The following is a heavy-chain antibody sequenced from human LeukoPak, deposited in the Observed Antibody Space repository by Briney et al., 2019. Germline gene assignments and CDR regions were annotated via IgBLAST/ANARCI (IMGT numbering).Heavy chain of an antibody. D-gene: IGHD6-13*01. Sequence: GGSLRLSCAASGFSFSSYWMTWVRQAPGKGLEWVANIKEDGSEQYYVESVKGRFTISRDNAKNSLYLQMNNLRVEDTAVYYRARDPGAAAHENWFDPWGQGAPVTVSS. CDR3: ARDPGAAAHENWFDP. CDR2: IKEDGSEQ. CDR1: GFSFSSYW. J-gene: IGHJ5*02. V-gene: IGHV3-7*01.